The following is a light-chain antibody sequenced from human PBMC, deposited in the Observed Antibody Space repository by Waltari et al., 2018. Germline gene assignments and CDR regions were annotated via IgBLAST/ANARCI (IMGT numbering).Light chain of an antibody. CDR3: QQSYSTPPRT. Sequence: DIQMTQSPSSLSASVGDRVTITCRASQSISSYLNWYQQKPGKAPKLLIYAASSLQSGVLSRFSGSGSGTDFTLTISSLQPEDFATYYCQQSYSTPPRTFGGGTKVEIK. V-gene: IGKV1-39*01. CDR1: QSISSY. J-gene: IGKJ4*01. CDR2: AAS.